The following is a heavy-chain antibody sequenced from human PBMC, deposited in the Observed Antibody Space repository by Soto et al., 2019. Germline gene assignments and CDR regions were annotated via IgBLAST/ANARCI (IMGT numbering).Heavy chain of an antibody. CDR3: AGGSSWYYFDY. CDR1: GGSISSYY. Sequence: SETLSLTCTVSGGSISSYYWSWIRQPPGKGLEWIGYIYYSGSTNYNPSLKSRVTISVDTSKNHFSLKLSCVTAADTAVYYCAGGSSWYYFDYWGQGTLVTVSS. CDR2: IYYSGST. D-gene: IGHD6-13*01. J-gene: IGHJ4*02. V-gene: IGHV4-59*08.